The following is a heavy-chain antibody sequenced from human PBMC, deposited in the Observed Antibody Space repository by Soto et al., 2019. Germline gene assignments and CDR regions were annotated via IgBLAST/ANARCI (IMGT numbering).Heavy chain of an antibody. Sequence: QVQLVESGGGVVQPGRSLRLSCAASGFTFSSYAMHWVRQAPGKGLEWVAVISYDGSNKYYADSVKGRFTISRDNSKNTLYLQMNSLRAEDTAVYYCATPIVGATDYWGQGTLVTVSS. CDR3: ATPIVGATDY. J-gene: IGHJ4*02. V-gene: IGHV3-30-3*01. D-gene: IGHD1-26*01. CDR1: GFTFSSYA. CDR2: ISYDGSNK.